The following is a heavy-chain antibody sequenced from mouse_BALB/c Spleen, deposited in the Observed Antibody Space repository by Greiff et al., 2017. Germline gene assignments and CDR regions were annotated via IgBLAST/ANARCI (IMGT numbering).Heavy chain of an antibody. J-gene: IGHJ1*01. V-gene: IGHV3-2*02. CDR3: ASVDGYYPYWYFDV. Sequence: EVQLQESGPGLVKPSQSLSLTCTVTGYSITSDYAWNWIRQFPGNKLEWMGYISYSGSTSYNPSLKSRISITRDTSKNQFFLQLNSVTTEDTATYYCASVDGYYPYWYFDVWGAGTTVTVSS. CDR2: ISYSGST. CDR1: GYSITSDYA. D-gene: IGHD2-3*01.